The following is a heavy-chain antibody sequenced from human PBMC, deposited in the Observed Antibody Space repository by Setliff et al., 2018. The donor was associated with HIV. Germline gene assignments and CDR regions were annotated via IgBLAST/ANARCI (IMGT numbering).Heavy chain of an antibody. V-gene: IGHV5-51*01. CDR2: VYPGDSDT. CDR1: RYSFTTYW. D-gene: IGHD4-17*01. CDR3: ATLDPNYGDYANY. Sequence: GESLKISCKGSRYSFTTYWIAWVRQMPGKGLEWMGIVYPGDSDTRYSPSFQGQVTISADKSISTAYLHWSSLKASDTAMYYCATLDPNYGDYANYWGQGTLVTV. J-gene: IGHJ4*02.